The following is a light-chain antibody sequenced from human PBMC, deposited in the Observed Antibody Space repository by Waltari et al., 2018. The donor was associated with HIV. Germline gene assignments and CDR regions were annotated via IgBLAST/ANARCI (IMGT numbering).Light chain of an antibody. CDR1: SSDVGGYNY. Sequence: QSALTQPASVSGSPGQSITISCTGTSSDVGGYNYVSWYQQHPGKAPKLMIYEVSKRPSGVSNRFSVSNSGNTASLTISGLQAEDEADYYCSSYTSSSTLYVFGTGTKVTVL. J-gene: IGLJ1*01. CDR2: EVS. CDR3: SSYTSSSTLYV. V-gene: IGLV2-14*01.